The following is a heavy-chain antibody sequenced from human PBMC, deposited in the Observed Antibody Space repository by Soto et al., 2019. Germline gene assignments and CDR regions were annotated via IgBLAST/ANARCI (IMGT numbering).Heavy chain of an antibody. CDR1: GYFFTSYA. V-gene: IGHV1-18*01. CDR2: ISANDGET. Sequence: QIHLVQSGGEVKKTGASVRVSCKASGYFFTSYAIGWVRQAPGQGLEWMGWISANDGETYYAPKLQDRLTMTTATSTSTAYMELRSLRSDDTAVYYCASDGMATVDHYFYGMDVWGQGTTVIVSS. J-gene: IGHJ6*02. CDR3: ASDGMATVDHYFYGMDV. D-gene: IGHD4-4*01.